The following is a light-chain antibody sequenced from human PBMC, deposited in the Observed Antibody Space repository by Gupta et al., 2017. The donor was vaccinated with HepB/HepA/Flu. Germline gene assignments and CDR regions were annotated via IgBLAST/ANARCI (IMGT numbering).Light chain of an antibody. V-gene: IGKV2-28*01. J-gene: IGKJ3*01. CDR1: QNLLHSNGYNY. Sequence: DIVMTQSPLSLPVTPGEPASISCRSSQNLLHSNGYNYLDWYLQKPGQSPQLLIYLGSNRASGVPDRFSGSGSGTDFTLKISRVEAEDVGVYYCMQAFQAPGLTFGPGTKVDIK. CDR2: LGS. CDR3: MQAFQAPGLT.